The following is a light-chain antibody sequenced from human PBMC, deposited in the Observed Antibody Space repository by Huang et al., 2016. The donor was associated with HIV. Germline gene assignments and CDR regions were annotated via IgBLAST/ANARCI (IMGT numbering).Light chain of an antibody. CDR1: QSVSSN. J-gene: IGKJ1*01. Sequence: EIVMTQSPATLSVSPGERATLSCRASQSVSSNFAWYQQKPGQAPRRLIYGASTRATGIPARFSGSGSGTEFTLTMSSLQSEDFAVYYCQQYNDWPPEGTFGQGTKVEIK. CDR2: GAS. CDR3: QQYNDWPPEGT. V-gene: IGKV3-15*01.